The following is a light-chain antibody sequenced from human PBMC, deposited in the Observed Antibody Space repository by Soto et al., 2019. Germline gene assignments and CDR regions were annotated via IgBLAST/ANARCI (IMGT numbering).Light chain of an antibody. Sequence: DIQLTQSPSFLSASVGDRVTITCRASQGISSYLAWYQQEPVKAPKLLIYAASTLQSGVPSRFSGGGSGTEFTLTISSLQPEDFATYYCQQLNSYPLTFGGGTKVEIK. CDR1: QGISSY. CDR2: AAS. V-gene: IGKV1-9*01. J-gene: IGKJ4*01. CDR3: QQLNSYPLT.